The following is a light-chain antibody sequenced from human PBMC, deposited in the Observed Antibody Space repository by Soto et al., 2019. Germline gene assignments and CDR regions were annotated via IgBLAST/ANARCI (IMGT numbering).Light chain of an antibody. CDR3: HSRA. V-gene: IGKV1-5*03. CDR2: KAS. Sequence: DIQMTQSPSTLSGSVGDRVTITCRASQTISSWLAWYQQKPGKAPKLLIYKASTLKSGVPSRFSGSGSGTEFTLTINSLQPDDVATYYCHSRAFGQGTRLEI. J-gene: IGKJ5*01. CDR1: QTISSW.